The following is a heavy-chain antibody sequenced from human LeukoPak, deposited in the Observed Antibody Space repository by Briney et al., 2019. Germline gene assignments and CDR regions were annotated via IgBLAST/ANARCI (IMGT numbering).Heavy chain of an antibody. CDR1: GFTFSSYS. Sequence: PGGSLRLSCAASGFTFSSYSMNWVRQAPGKGLEWVSSISSSSSYIYYADSLKGRFTISRDNAKNSLFLQMNSLRAEDTAVYYCAREPCSGGNCYYDCWGQGTPVTVSS. J-gene: IGHJ4*02. CDR2: ISSSSSYI. CDR3: AREPCSGGNCYYDC. D-gene: IGHD2-15*01. V-gene: IGHV3-21*01.